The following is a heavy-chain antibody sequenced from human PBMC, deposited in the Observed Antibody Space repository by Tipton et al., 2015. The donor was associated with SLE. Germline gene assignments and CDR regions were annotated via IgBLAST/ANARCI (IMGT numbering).Heavy chain of an antibody. CDR1: GGSISSSSYY. J-gene: IGHJ3*02. Sequence: LRLSCTVSGGSISSSSYYWGWIRQPPGKGLEWIGSIYYSGSTYYNPSLKSRVTISVDTSKNQFSLKLSSVTAADTAVYYCARQVVTMVRGARGAFDIWGQGTMVTVSS. CDR3: ARQVVTMVRGARGAFDI. V-gene: IGHV4-39*01. CDR2: IYYSGST. D-gene: IGHD3-10*01.